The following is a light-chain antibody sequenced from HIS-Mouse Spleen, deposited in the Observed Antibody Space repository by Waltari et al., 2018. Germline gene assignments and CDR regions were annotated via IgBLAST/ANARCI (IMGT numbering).Light chain of an antibody. V-gene: IGLV2-14*03. CDR3: SSYTSSSTWV. Sequence: QSALTQPASVSGSPGQSITISCTGTSSDVGGYNYVSWYQQHPGKAPKPMIFDVSNRPSGVSNRFSGSKSGTTASLTISGLQAEDEADYYCSSYTSSSTWVFGGGTKLTVL. J-gene: IGLJ3*02. CDR1: SSDVGGYNY. CDR2: DVS.